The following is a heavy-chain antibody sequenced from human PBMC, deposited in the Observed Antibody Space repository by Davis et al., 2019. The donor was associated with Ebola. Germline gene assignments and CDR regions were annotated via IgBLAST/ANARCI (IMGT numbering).Heavy chain of an antibody. D-gene: IGHD6-6*01. J-gene: IGHJ2*01. CDR2: IYYSGST. Sequence: MPSETLSLTCTVSGGSISSYYWSWIRQPPGKGLEWIGYIYYSGSTNYNPSLKRRVTISVDTSKNQFSLKLSSVTAADTALYYCAKYSSSPHWYFDLWGRGTLVTVSS. CDR1: GGSISSYY. V-gene: IGHV4-59*08. CDR3: AKYSSSPHWYFDL.